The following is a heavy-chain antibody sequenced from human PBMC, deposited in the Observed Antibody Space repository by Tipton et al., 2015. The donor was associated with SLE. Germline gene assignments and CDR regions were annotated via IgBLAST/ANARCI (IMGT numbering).Heavy chain of an antibody. V-gene: IGHV3-33*08. CDR2: IWPDGNNK. CDR3: ASQMTIRDAFDI. D-gene: IGHD5-24*01. Sequence: SLRLSCAASGFSFNTYAMSWVRQAPGKGLEWVAVIWPDGNNKDYVDSVKGRFTISRDNSKNTLYLQMNSLRAEDTAVYYCASQMTIRDAFDIWGQGTMVTVSS. CDR1: GFSFNTYA. J-gene: IGHJ3*02.